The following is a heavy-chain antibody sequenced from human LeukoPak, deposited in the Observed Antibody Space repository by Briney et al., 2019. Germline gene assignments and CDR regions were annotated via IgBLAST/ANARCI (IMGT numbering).Heavy chain of an antibody. D-gene: IGHD1-1*01. CDR2: ISYDGSRK. V-gene: IGHV3-30*18. Sequence: AGGSLRLSCGTSGFPFGDYDMHWVRRAPGKGLEWVAVISYDGSRKHYAVSVRGRFSISRDNSESTLFLQMNSLTTDDTSVYFCAKYAYNGTAPGGFDMWGQGTMVIVSS. CDR3: AKYAYNGTAPGGFDM. CDR1: GFPFGDYD. J-gene: IGHJ3*02.